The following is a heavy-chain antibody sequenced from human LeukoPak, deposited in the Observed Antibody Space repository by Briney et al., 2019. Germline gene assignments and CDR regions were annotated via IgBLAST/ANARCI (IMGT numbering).Heavy chain of an antibody. CDR1: GFSFNNYR. V-gene: IGHV3-7*03. Sequence: GGSLRLSCVASGFSFNNYRMTWVRQAPGKGLEWVANIKQDGSEKQYVDSVKGRFAISRDNAKKSLYLQINTLRAEDTAVYYCVRGPRIAATSYWGQGTLVTVSS. D-gene: IGHD6-25*01. CDR3: VRGPRIAATSY. J-gene: IGHJ4*02. CDR2: IKQDGSEK.